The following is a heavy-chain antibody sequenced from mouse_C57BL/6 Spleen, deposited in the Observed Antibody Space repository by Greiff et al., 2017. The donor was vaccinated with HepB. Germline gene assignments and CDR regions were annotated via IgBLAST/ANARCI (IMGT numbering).Heavy chain of an antibody. D-gene: IGHD2-4*01. Sequence: QVQLQQPGAELVKPGASVKMSCKASGYTFTSYWITWVKQRPGQGLEWIGDIYPGSGSTNYNEKFKSKATLTVDTSSSTAYMQLSSLTSADSAVYDWARLRDYDWNYYAMDYWGQGTSVTVSS. V-gene: IGHV1-55*01. CDR1: GYTFTSYW. CDR2: IYPGSGST. J-gene: IGHJ4*01. CDR3: ARLRDYDWNYYAMDY.